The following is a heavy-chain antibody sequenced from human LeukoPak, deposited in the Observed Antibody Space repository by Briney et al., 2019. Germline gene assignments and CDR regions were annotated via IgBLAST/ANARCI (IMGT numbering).Heavy chain of an antibody. Sequence: PSGGSLRLSCVASRFTFSSYWMSWVRQAPGKGLEWVANIKQDGSEKHYVDSVKGRFTISRDTAKNSLYLQMNSLRAEDTAVYYCARDGRLLVGATTGRQQGLDYWGQGTLVTVSS. V-gene: IGHV3-7*01. D-gene: IGHD1-26*01. CDR1: RFTFSSYW. CDR3: ARDGRLLVGATTGRQQGLDY. J-gene: IGHJ4*02. CDR2: IKQDGSEK.